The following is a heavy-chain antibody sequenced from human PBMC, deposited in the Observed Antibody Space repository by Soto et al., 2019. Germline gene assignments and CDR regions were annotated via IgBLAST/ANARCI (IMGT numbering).Heavy chain of an antibody. D-gene: IGHD3-3*01. CDR2: IWYDGSSK. CDR1: GFTFSSYG. J-gene: IGHJ4*02. Sequence: QVKLVESGGGVVQPGRSLRLSCAVSGFTFSSYGMHWVRQAPGKGLEWVALIWYDGSSKFYADSVKGRFTISRDNSKNTLSLEMSSLRDEDTAMYDCAKPSYDFWSGYYHPFDGWGQGTLVTVSS. CDR3: AKPSYDFWSGYYHPFDG. V-gene: IGHV3-33*06.